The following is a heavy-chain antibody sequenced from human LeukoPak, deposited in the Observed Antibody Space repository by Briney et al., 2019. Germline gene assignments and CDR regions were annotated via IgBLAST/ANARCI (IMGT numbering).Heavy chain of an antibody. Sequence: SETLSLTYTVSGRSLHSRSFYWGWIRPPPEKALEWSESLYYSGSTYYNPSLKSRVTISVDTSKNQFSLKLSSVTAADTAVYYCAGQYYDFWSGYFPLDYWGQGTLVTVSS. CDR3: AGQYYDFWSGYFPLDY. CDR1: GRSLHSRSFY. D-gene: IGHD3-3*01. CDR2: LYYSGST. J-gene: IGHJ4*02. V-gene: IGHV4-39*01.